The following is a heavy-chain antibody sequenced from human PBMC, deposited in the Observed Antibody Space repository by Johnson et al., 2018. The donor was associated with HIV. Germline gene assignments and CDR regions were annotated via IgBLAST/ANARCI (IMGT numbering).Heavy chain of an antibody. CDR2: ISYDGSNK. CDR1: GFTFSSYA. V-gene: IGHV3-30*04. D-gene: IGHD6-13*01. CDR3: AREWIGHSSSWFRYAFDI. J-gene: IGHJ3*02. Sequence: VQLVESGGGLVQPGGSLRLSCAASGFTFSSYAMHWVRQAPGKGLEWVAVISYDGSNKYYADSVKGRFTISRDNSKNTLYLQMNSLRAEDTAVYYCAREWIGHSSSWFRYAFDIWGQGTMVTVSS.